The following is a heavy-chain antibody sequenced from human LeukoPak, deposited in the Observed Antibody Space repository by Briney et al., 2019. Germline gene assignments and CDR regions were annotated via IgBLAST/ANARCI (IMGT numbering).Heavy chain of an antibody. V-gene: IGHV3-11*04. CDR3: ARDGDSYGKPNDAFDI. J-gene: IGHJ3*02. D-gene: IGHD2-21*02. CDR1: GFTFSDYY. CDR2: ISSSGSTI. Sequence: GSLRLSCAASGFTFSDYYMSWIRQAPGKGLEWVSYISSSGSTIYYADSVMGRFTISRDNAKNSLYLQMNSLRAEDTAVYYCARDGDSYGKPNDAFDIWGQGTMVTVSS.